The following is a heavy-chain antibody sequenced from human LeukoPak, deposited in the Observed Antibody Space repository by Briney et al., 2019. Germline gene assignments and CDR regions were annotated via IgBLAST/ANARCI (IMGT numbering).Heavy chain of an antibody. D-gene: IGHD5-12*01. V-gene: IGHV1-24*01. J-gene: IGHJ4*02. CDR3: AMTDRYAGRPFDY. CDR1: GYSLLEVA. CDR2: FDPEDGEDGET. Sequence: ASAKVSCKVSGYSLLEVAMHWVRQAPGKGLEWVGSFDPEDGEDGETHYAQKLQGRVTMTEDASTDTAYMELNSLRSEDTAVYYCAMTDRYAGRPFDYWGQGTLVTVSS.